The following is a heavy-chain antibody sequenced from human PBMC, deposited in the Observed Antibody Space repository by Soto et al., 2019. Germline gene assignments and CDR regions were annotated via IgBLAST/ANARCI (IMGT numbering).Heavy chain of an antibody. J-gene: IGHJ5*02. CDR2: IHPSGDT. Sequence: PSETLSLTCAVDSGSCSTYYCSWTRQPPGKGLEWIGEIHPSGDTDYNPSLSNRVTISLDTSKNQFSLKLTSVTAADTAVYYCARGFGPWGRGT. CDR1: SGSCSTYY. D-gene: IGHD3-10*01. CDR3: ARGFGP. V-gene: IGHV4-34*01.